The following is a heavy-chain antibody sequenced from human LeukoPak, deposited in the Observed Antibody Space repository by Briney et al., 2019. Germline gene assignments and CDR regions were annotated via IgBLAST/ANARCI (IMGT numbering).Heavy chain of an antibody. CDR2: IDHSGST. CDR1: GGSFSGFY. V-gene: IGHV4-34*01. D-gene: IGHD3-22*01. J-gene: IGHJ3*02. Sequence: PSETLSLTCDVYGGSFSGFYWNWIRQPPGKGLEWIGEIDHSGSTNYNPSLKSRVTISVDRANNQFSLKLSSVTAADTAVYYCARAGDSSGYYENDAFDIWGQGTMVTVSS. CDR3: ARAGDSSGYYENDAFDI.